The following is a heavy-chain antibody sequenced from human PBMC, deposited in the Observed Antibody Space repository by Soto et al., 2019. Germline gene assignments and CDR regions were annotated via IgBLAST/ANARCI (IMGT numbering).Heavy chain of an antibody. CDR2: INPSGGST. CDR1: GYTFTSYY. J-gene: IGHJ6*02. V-gene: IGHV1-46*01. CDR3: ARENREEVVIIGRKDYYYDGMYV. Sequence: ASVKVSCKASGYTFTSYYMHWVRQAPGQGLEWMGIINPSGGSTSYAQKFQGRVTMTRDTSTSTVYMELSSLRSEDTAVYYCARENREEVVIIGRKDYYYDGMYVWAQGTTVTVS. D-gene: IGHD3-10*01.